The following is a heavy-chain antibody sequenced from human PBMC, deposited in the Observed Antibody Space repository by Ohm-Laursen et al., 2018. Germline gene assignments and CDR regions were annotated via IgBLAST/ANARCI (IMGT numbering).Heavy chain of an antibody. Sequence: SLRLSCAASGFTFRNYLMHWVRQGPGKGLAWVSGIKGDGGKLNYVYSVKGRFTISRDNAKNSLYLQMHSVRVEDTAVYYCARVCSGGSCWDYWGQGTLVTVSS. D-gene: IGHD2-15*01. V-gene: IGHV3-74*01. CDR2: IKGDGGKL. CDR1: GFTFRNYL. J-gene: IGHJ4*02. CDR3: ARVCSGGSCWDY.